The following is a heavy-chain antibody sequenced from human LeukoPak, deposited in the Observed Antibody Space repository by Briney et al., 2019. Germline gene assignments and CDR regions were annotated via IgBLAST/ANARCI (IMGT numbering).Heavy chain of an antibody. CDR3: ARSTGSTMFIDY. CDR1: GGSISPYY. CDR2: IYYSGNT. Sequence: SETLSLTCTVSGGSISPYYWSWIRQPPGKGLEWLGYIYYSGNTDYNPSLKSRVAISVDTSKNQFSLKLSSVTAADTAVYYCARSTGSTMFIDYWGQGTLVTVPS. J-gene: IGHJ4*02. V-gene: IGHV4-59*01. D-gene: IGHD3-10*02.